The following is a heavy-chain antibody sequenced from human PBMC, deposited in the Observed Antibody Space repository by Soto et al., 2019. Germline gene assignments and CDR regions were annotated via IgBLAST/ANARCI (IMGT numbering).Heavy chain of an antibody. Sequence: SETLSLTCTVSFGSISSGGYYWSFVRQHPWKVLEWIGYIYYSGSTYYNPSLKSRVTISVDTSKNQFSLKLSSVTAADTAVYYCAYGDYDYFDYWGQGTLVTVSS. V-gene: IGHV4-31*03. CDR2: IYYSGST. J-gene: IGHJ4*02. D-gene: IGHD4-17*01. CDR3: AYGDYDYFDY. CDR1: FGSISSGGYY.